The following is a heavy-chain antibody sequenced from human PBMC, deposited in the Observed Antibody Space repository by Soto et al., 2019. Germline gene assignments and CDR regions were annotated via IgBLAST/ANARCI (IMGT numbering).Heavy chain of an antibody. CDR3: TRHSGADRDPPNTDY. CDR1: GFTFSGSA. D-gene: IGHD6-6*01. Sequence: GGSLRLSCAASGFTFSGSAMHWVRQASGKGLEWVGRIRSKANSYATAYAASVKGRFTISRDDSKNTAYLQMNSLKTEDTAVYYCTRHSGADRDPPNTDYWGQGTLVTVS. J-gene: IGHJ4*02. CDR2: IRSKANSYAT. V-gene: IGHV3-73*01.